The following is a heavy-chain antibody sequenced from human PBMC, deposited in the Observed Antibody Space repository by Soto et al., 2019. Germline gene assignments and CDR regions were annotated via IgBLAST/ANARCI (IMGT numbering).Heavy chain of an antibody. D-gene: IGHD6-19*01. CDR2: FDPEDGET. Sequence: ASVKVSCKASGYTLTELSMHWVRQAPGKGLEWMGGFDPEDGETIYAHKFQGRVTMTEDTSTDTAYMELSSLSSEDTAVYYCATTAGYSSGWPAGAFDIWGQGTMVTVSS. CDR1: GYTLTELS. V-gene: IGHV1-24*01. J-gene: IGHJ3*02. CDR3: ATTAGYSSGWPAGAFDI.